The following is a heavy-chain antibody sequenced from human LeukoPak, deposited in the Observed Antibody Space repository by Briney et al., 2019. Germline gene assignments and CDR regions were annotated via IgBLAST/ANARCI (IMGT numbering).Heavy chain of an antibody. Sequence: GGSLRLSCAASGFTFSSYAMLWVRQAPGKGLEWVAVISYDGSNKYYADSVKGRFTISRDNSKNTLYLQMNSLRAEDTAVYYCARTVGYCSSTSCYRTPYFDYWGQGTLVTVSS. CDR1: GFTFSSYA. CDR3: ARTVGYCSSTSCYRTPYFDY. J-gene: IGHJ4*02. D-gene: IGHD2-2*02. CDR2: ISYDGSNK. V-gene: IGHV3-30-3*01.